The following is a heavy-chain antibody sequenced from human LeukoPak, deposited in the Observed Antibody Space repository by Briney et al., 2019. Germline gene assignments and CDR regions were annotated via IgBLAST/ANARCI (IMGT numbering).Heavy chain of an antibody. CDR2: MAGISGYI. Sequence: GGSLRLACAASGVTFSRYTMNWVRQAAGKGREWVSSMAGISGYIFYADSVKGRFTISRDNDKTSLYLQMTSLTAEDTAVYYCERDRGAYCGGDCYLGFDYWGRGTLVTVSS. V-gene: IGHV3-21*01. J-gene: IGHJ4*01. CDR1: GVTFSRYT. CDR3: ERDRGAYCGGDCYLGFDY. D-gene: IGHD2-21*02.